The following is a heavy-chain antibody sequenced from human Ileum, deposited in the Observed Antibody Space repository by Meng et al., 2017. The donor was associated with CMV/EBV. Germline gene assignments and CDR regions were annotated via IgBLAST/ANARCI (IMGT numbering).Heavy chain of an antibody. CDR2: SSGDESSR. Sequence: LILSCADDGFTCSADEMSWVRQAQGKGLEWVSVSSGDESSREYADSVKGRFIISRDNSKNTLYLQINGLRAEDTALDYCAKGGWLDDWGQGTLVTVSS. V-gene: IGHV3-23*01. CDR1: GFTCSADE. J-gene: IGHJ4*02. CDR3: AKGGWLDD.